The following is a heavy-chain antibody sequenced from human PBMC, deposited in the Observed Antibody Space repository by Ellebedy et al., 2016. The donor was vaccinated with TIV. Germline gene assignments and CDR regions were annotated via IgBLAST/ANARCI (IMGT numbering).Heavy chain of an antibody. J-gene: IGHJ5*02. CDR2: INPNSGGT. Sequence: ASVKVSXXASGYTFTGYYMHWVRQAPGQGLEWMGWINPNSGGTNYAQKFQGWVTMTRDTSISTAYMELSRLRSDDTAVYYCARDLAGYYYGSGSHNWFDPWGQGTLVTVSS. V-gene: IGHV1-2*04. D-gene: IGHD3-10*01. CDR1: GYTFTGYY. CDR3: ARDLAGYYYGSGSHNWFDP.